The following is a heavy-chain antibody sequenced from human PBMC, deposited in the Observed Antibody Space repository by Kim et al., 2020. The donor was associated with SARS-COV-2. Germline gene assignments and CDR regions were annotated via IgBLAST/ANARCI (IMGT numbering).Heavy chain of an antibody. D-gene: IGHD2-2*01. V-gene: IGHV3-30-3*01. CDR2: ISYDGSNK. CDR1: GFTFSSYA. J-gene: IGHJ4*02. Sequence: GGSLRLSCAASGFTFSSYAMHWVRQAPGKGLEWVAVISYDGSNKYYADSVKGRFTISRDNSKNTLYLQMNSLRAEDTAVYYCARNPDSSSIYFDYWGQGTLVTVSS. CDR3: ARNPDSSSIYFDY.